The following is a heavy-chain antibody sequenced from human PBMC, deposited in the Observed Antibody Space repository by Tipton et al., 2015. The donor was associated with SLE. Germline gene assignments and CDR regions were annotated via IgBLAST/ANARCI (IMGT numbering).Heavy chain of an antibody. CDR3: ARGGYYTLDFDY. J-gene: IGHJ4*02. CDR2: IYHSGST. CDR1: GGSISSHY. Sequence: TLSLTCTVSGGSISSHYWSWIRQPPGKGLEWIGSIYHSGSTYYNPSLKSRVTISVDTSKNQFSLKLSSVTAADTAVYYCARGGYYTLDFDYWGQGTLVTVSS. D-gene: IGHD3-3*01. V-gene: IGHV4-38-2*02.